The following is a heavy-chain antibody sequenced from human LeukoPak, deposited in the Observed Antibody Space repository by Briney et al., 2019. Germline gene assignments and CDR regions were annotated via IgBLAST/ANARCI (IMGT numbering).Heavy chain of an antibody. Sequence: PSETLSLTCSVSGVSISSYYWGWIRQPPGKGLEWVGYIFYSGNTKYNPSLESRVAISGETSKNQVSLRLSSVTPADTAVYFCARVGPGYYDMLFDPWGQGTLVTVSS. CDR1: GVSISSYY. D-gene: IGHD3-22*01. CDR2: IFYSGNT. J-gene: IGHJ5*02. V-gene: IGHV4-59*01. CDR3: ARVGPGYYDMLFDP.